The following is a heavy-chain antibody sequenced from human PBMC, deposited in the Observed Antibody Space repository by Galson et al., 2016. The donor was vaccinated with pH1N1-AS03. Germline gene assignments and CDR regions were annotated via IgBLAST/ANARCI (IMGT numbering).Heavy chain of an antibody. CDR2: IYYSGST. Sequence: ETLSLTCTVSGGSVSSNSYYWGWIRQSPGRGLEWIGSIYYSGSTYYNPSLKSRVTMSIDTSKNQFSLILRSVTAADTAMFYCARFQPDSGWSRWADSWGQGTLVTVSS. CDR1: GGSVSSNSYY. D-gene: IGHD6-19*01. CDR3: ARFQPDSGWSRWADS. J-gene: IGHJ5*01. V-gene: IGHV4-39*07.